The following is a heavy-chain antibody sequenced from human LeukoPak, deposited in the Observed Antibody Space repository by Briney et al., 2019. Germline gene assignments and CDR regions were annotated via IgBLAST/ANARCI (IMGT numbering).Heavy chain of an antibody. V-gene: IGHV1-3*01. CDR2: INAGNGNT. CDR3: ARGPGYGGWSLNYYYYYGMDV. J-gene: IGHJ6*02. CDR1: GYTFTSYA. Sequence: ASVKVSCKASGYTFTSYAMHWVRQAPGQRLEWMGWINAGNGNTKYSQKFQGRVTITRDTSASTAYMELSSLRSEDTAVYYCARGPGYGGWSLNYYYYYGMDVWGQGTTVTVSS. D-gene: IGHD4-23*01.